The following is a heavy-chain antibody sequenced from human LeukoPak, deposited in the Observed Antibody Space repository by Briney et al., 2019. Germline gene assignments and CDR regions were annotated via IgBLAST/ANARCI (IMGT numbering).Heavy chain of an antibody. J-gene: IGHJ4*02. CDR1: GFTVSSNY. Sequence: GGSLRLSCVPSGFTVSSNYMSWVRQAPGKGREWVSVIYSGGSTYYADSVKGRFTISRDNSKNTLYLQMNSLRAEDTAVYYCARDGLLYSSSWYYFDYWGQGTLVTVSS. V-gene: IGHV3-66*01. D-gene: IGHD6-13*01. CDR3: ARDGLLYSSSWYYFDY. CDR2: IYSGGST.